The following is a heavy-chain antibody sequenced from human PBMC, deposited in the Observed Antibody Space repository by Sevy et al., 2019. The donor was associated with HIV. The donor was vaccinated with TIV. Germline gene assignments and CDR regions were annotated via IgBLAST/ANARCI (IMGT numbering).Heavy chain of an antibody. D-gene: IGHD3-9*01. Sequence: GGYLRLSCAASGFTSSSYAMSWVRQPPGRGLEWVSTLSDSGVSTYYADSVTGRFTISRDNSKNILYLQMNSLRAEDTAVYYCARDRATSATGTLFDYWGQGTLVIVSS. CDR3: ARDRATSATGTLFDY. CDR1: GFTSSSYA. V-gene: IGHV3-23*01. CDR2: LSDSGVST. J-gene: IGHJ4*02.